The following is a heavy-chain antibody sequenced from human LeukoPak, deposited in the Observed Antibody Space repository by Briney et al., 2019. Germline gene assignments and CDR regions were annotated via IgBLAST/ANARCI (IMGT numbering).Heavy chain of an antibody. V-gene: IGHV3-48*02. Sequence: SGGSLRLSCAASGFSFTNAWMNWVRQAPGKGLEWVSYIRSSTGTIYYADSVRDRFTVSSDNAKSSLYLQLNSLRDEDTAVYYCARDRDFAFDYWGQGTLVTVSS. D-gene: IGHD2-21*01. CDR3: ARDRDFAFDY. CDR1: GFSFTNAW. J-gene: IGHJ4*02. CDR2: IRSSTGTI.